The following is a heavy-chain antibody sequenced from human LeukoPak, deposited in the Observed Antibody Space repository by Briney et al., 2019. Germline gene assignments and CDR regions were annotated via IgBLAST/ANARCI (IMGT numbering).Heavy chain of an antibody. V-gene: IGHV4-4*07. D-gene: IGHD2-21*01. J-gene: IGHJ4*02. CDR2: IYTSGST. Sequence: SETLSLTCAVYGGSFSGYYWSWIRQPAGKGLEWIGRIYTSGSTNYNPSLKSRVTISVDTSKNQFSLKLSSVTAADTAVYYCARDWGGSPFDYWGQGTLVTVSS. CDR1: GGSFSGYY. CDR3: ARDWGGSPFDY.